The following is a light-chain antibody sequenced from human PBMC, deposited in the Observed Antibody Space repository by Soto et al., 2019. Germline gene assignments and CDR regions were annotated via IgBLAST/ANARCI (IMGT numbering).Light chain of an antibody. Sequence: EVLMTQSPATLSVSPGERATLSCRASQSVSGKLAWYQQKPGQAPRLLIYDASTRATGIPARFSGSGSGTEFTLTISSLQSEDFAVYYCQQRQYWPPITFGQGTRLEIK. CDR3: QQRQYWPPIT. CDR2: DAS. J-gene: IGKJ5*01. V-gene: IGKV3-15*01. CDR1: QSVSGK.